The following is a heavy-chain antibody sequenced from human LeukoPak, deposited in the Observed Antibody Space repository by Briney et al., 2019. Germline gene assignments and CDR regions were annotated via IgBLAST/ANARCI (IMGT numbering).Heavy chain of an antibody. Sequence: PSETLSLTCAVYGGSFSGYYWSWIRQPARSGLEWIGEINHSGSTNYNPSLKSRVTISVDTSKNQFSLRLSSVTAADTAVYYCARARSLGLRYFDWTPTYFDYWGQGTLVTVSS. J-gene: IGHJ4*02. D-gene: IGHD3-9*01. CDR2: INHSGST. CDR1: GGSFSGYY. CDR3: ARARSLGLRYFDWTPTYFDY. V-gene: IGHV4-34*01.